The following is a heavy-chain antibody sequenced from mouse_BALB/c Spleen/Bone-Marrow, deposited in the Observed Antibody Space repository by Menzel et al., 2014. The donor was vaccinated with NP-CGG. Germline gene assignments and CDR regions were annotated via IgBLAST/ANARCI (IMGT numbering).Heavy chain of an antibody. CDR2: IVPSTAYS. D-gene: IGHD2-3*01. Sequence: VQRVESGAELARPGASVRMSCKASGYSFTSYTIHWLKQGPGQGLEWIAYIVPSTAYSNYNQKFKDRAALTADKSSSTASMQLSSLTSEDSAVYYCAREGTYDGCYGHFDYWGPGTTHTVSS. V-gene: IGHV1-4*01. J-gene: IGHJ2*01. CDR3: AREGTYDGCYGHFDY. CDR1: GYSFTSYT.